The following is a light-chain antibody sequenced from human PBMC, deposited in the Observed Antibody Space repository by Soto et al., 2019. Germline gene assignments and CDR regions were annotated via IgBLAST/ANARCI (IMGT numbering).Light chain of an antibody. CDR3: SSGTSGSTLV. J-gene: IGLJ2*01. V-gene: IGLV2-14*01. CDR2: DVT. Sequence: QSALTQPASVSGSPGQSITISCTGTSSDVGGYNFVSWYQQHPGKAPKLMIYDVTNRPSGVSNRFSGSKSGNTSSLTISGLQAEDVADDYCSSGTSGSTLVFGGGTKVTVL. CDR1: SSDVGGYNF.